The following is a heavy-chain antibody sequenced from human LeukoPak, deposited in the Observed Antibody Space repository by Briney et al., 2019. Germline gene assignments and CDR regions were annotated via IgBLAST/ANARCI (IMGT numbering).Heavy chain of an antibody. J-gene: IGHJ3*02. CDR1: GFTFSSYA. CDR2: ISASGGTT. D-gene: IGHD3-10*01. V-gene: IGHV3-23*01. Sequence: GGSLRLSCAASGFTFSSYAMSWVRQAPGKGLVWVSPISASGGTTYYADSVKGRFTISRDNSKNTVYLQMNSLRAEDTAVYYCAKSTGRGATDAFDIWGQGTMVTVSS. CDR3: AKSTGRGATDAFDI.